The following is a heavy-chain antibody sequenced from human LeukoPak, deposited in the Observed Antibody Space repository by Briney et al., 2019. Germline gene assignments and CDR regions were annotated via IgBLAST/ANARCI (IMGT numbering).Heavy chain of an antibody. CDR3: ARDWYYGDGYFDY. CDR1: GYTFTAYY. Sequence: GASVKVSCKTSGYTFTAYYLHWLRQAPGQGLEWLGWINPDGGGTLYAQTFQGRVTITRATSISTAYMELSRLRSDDTAVYYCARDWYYGDGYFDYWGQGTLVTVSS. J-gene: IGHJ4*02. V-gene: IGHV1-2*02. D-gene: IGHD4-17*01. CDR2: INPDGGGT.